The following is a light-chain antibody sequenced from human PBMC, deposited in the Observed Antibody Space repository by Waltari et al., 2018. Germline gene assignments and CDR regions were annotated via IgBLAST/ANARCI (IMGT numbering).Light chain of an antibody. Sequence: SYVLTQPPSVSVAPGQTARITCGGNNIGSKSVHWYQQKPGQAPVLVVYENSDRPSGIPERFSGSNSGNTATRTISRGEAGDEADYYCQVWDITSDHFVFGTGTKVTVL. CDR2: ENS. CDR3: QVWDITSDHFV. V-gene: IGLV3-21*02. J-gene: IGLJ1*01. CDR1: NIGSKS.